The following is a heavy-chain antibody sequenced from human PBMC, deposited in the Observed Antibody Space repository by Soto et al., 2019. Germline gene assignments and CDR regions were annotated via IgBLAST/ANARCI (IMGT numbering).Heavy chain of an antibody. CDR1: GFTFTNVA. Sequence: GGYLRLSCAASGFTFTNVAMTWVRQAPGKGLEWVSTITDSGGSTDYANSVKGRFTIPRDNSASTLYLQMNTLRADDTAVYYCAKLYWNPRYFDYWGQGARVTVSS. V-gene: IGHV3-23*01. CDR2: ITDSGGST. CDR3: AKLYWNPRYFDY. J-gene: IGHJ4*02. D-gene: IGHD1-1*01.